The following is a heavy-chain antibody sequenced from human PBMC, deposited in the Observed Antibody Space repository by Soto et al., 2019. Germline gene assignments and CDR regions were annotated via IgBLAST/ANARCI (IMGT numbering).Heavy chain of an antibody. D-gene: IGHD3-16*01. CDR3: VRPRPSGENYGMDV. CDR2: LYTEGTT. CDR1: GLTVSHNY. J-gene: IGHJ6*02. Sequence: GGSLRLSCIASGLTVSHNYMAWVRQAPEMGLEWVSILYTEGTTYYADSVKGRFTISRDSSKNTLFLQMDSLRAEDTAVYYCVRPRPSGENYGMDVWGQGTTVTVSS. V-gene: IGHV3-53*01.